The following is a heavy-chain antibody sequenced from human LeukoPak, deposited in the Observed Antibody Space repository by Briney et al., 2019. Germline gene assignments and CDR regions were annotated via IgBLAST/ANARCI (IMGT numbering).Heavy chain of an antibody. CDR3: ARVYSSSSLGP. V-gene: IGHV4-59*08. D-gene: IGHD6-13*01. CDR1: GGSFSGYY. CDR2: MYYSGST. Sequence: SETLSLTCAVYGGSFSGYYWSWIRQPPGKGLEWIGYMYYSGSTNYNPSLKSRVTISVDTSKNQFSLKLSSVTAADTAVYYCARVYSSSSLGPWSQGTLVTVSS. J-gene: IGHJ4*02.